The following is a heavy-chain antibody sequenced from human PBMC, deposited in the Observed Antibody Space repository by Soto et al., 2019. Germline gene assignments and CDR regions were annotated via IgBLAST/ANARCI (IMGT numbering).Heavy chain of an antibody. Sequence: ASVKVSCKASGYTFTGYYMHWVRQAPGQGLEWMGWINPNSGGTNYAQKFQGWVTMTRDTSISTAYMELSRLRSDDTAVYYCARGLYYYDCSGYYDGFDLWGQGTMVTV. CDR3: ARGLYYYDCSGYYDGFDL. CDR2: INPNSGGT. J-gene: IGHJ3*01. CDR1: GYTFTGYY. V-gene: IGHV1-2*04. D-gene: IGHD3-22*01.